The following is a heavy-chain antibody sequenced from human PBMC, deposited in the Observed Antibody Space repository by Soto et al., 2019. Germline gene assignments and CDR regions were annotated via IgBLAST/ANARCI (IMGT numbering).Heavy chain of an antibody. Sequence: QGQLQESGPGLVKPSQTLSLTCIVSGDSITSGNYYWSWIRQHPGKGLEWIGYIHHSGNTYYIPSLNSRLFLSMDTSKNQSSLQLSSVTAADTALYYCARPNYDIFTGLSGFDIWGQGTMVTVSS. CDR3: ARPNYDIFTGLSGFDI. J-gene: IGHJ3*02. D-gene: IGHD3-9*01. CDR2: IHHSGNT. CDR1: GDSITSGNYY. V-gene: IGHV4-31*03.